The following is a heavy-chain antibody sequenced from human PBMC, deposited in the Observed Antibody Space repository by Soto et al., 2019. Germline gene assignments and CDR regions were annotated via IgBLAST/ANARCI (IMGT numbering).Heavy chain of an antibody. CDR1: GFTFTSSA. CDR2: IVVGSGNT. Sequence: SVKVSCKASGFTFTSSAMQWVRQARGQRLEWIGWIVVGSGNTNYAQKFQERVTITRDVSTSTAYMELSSLRSEDTAVYYCAADSTAGLYYYGMDVWGQGTTVTVS. V-gene: IGHV1-58*02. D-gene: IGHD3-10*01. CDR3: AADSTAGLYYYGMDV. J-gene: IGHJ6*02.